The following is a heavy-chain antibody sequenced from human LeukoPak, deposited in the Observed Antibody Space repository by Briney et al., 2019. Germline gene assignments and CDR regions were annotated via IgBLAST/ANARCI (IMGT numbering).Heavy chain of an antibody. D-gene: IGHD1-26*01. CDR3: ARHDLIVGANYFDY. V-gene: IGHV4-39*01. J-gene: IGHJ4*02. CDR1: GGSISSSSYY. CDR2: IYYSGST. Sequence: SETLSLTCAVSGGSISSSSYYWGWIRQPPGKGLEWIGSIYYSGSTYYNPSLKSRVTISVDTSKNQFSLKLSSVTAADTAVYYCARHDLIVGANYFDYWGQGTLVTVSS.